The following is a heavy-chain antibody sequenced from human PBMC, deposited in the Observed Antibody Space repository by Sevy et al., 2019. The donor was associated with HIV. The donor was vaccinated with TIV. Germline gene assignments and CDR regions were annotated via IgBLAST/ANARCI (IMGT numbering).Heavy chain of an antibody. CDR1: GFICSTSP. CDR2: LSYDDSDE. CDR3: AKDDLGSIDY. J-gene: IGHJ4*02. Sequence: GGSLRLSCAASGFICSTSPMHWVRQAPGKGLECVAILSYDDSDENYADSVKGRFTISRDNSKNTLYLQMNSLRTEDTAVYYCAKDDLGSIDYWGQGTLVTVSS. D-gene: IGHD3-10*01. V-gene: IGHV3-30-3*02.